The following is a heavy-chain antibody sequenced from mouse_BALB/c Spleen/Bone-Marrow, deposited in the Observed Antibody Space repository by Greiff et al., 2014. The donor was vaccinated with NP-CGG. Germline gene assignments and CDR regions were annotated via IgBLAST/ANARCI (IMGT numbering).Heavy chain of an antibody. J-gene: IGHJ2*01. V-gene: IGHV14-4*02. CDR2: IDPENGDT. Sequence: VQLQQSGAELVRSGASVKLSCTASGFNIKDYYMHWVKQRPEQGLEWIGWIDPENGDTEYAPEFQGKVTMTADTSSNTACLQLSSLTSEDTAVYYCNEGYGNYGYWGQGTTLTVSS. D-gene: IGHD2-10*02. CDR3: NEGYGNYGY. CDR1: GFNIKDYY.